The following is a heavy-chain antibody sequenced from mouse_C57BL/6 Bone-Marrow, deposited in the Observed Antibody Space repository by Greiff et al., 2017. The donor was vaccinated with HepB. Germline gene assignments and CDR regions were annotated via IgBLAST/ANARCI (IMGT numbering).Heavy chain of an antibody. D-gene: IGHD2-4*01. CDR1: GYSITSGYD. CDR2: ISYSGST. Sequence: EVQLQESGPGMVKPSQSLSLTCTVTGYSITSGYDWHWIRHFPGNKLEWMGYISYSGSTNYNPSLKSRISITHDTSKNHFFLKLNSVTTEDTATYYCARRGLRYFDVWGTGTTVTVSS. J-gene: IGHJ1*03. V-gene: IGHV3-1*01. CDR3: ARRGLRYFDV.